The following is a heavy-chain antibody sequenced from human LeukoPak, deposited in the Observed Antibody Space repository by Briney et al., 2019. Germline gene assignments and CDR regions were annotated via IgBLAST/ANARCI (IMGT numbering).Heavy chain of an antibody. J-gene: IGHJ6*04. CDR1: GFTFSSYG. CDR3: AKEGHDHGDYYYYGMDV. Sequence: PGRSLRLSCAASGFTFSSYGMHWVRQAPGKGLEWVAVISYDGSNKYYADSVKGRFTISRDNSKNTLYLQMNSLRAEDTAVYYCAKEGHDHGDYYYYGMDVWGKGTTVTVSS. D-gene: IGHD4-17*01. CDR2: ISYDGSNK. V-gene: IGHV3-30*18.